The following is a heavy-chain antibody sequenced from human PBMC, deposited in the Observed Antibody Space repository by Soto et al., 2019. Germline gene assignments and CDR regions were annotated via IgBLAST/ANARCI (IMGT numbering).Heavy chain of an antibody. CDR1: GDTVSKFL. D-gene: IGHD4-17*01. CDR2: IIPMFGTT. V-gene: IGHV1-69*01. CDR3: AREIGYGDFSAALLD. Sequence: QVQLVQSGAEVKKPGSSVKVSCKASGDTVSKFLINWVRQAPGQGPEWMGGIIPMFGTTNYARKFRGRVTITADESMTTAYMELSSLQSDDTAVYYCAREIGYGDFSAALLDWGQGTLVTVSS. J-gene: IGHJ4*02.